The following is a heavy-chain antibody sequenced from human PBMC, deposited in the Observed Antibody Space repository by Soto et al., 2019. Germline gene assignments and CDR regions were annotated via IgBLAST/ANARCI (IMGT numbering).Heavy chain of an antibody. CDR1: GGTFYTYT. J-gene: IGHJ4*02. V-gene: IGHV1-69*13. CDR3: ARIPRYSFPTPDDLDS. CDR2: ITPIYPTT. D-gene: IGHD5-18*01. Sequence: SVKVSCKASGGTFYTYTFSWVRQAPGQGLEWMGSITPIYPTTNYAEKFQGRLTVTADGSTNTAYMELNSLTSEDTAVYYCARIPRYSFPTPDDLDSWGQGTLVTVSS.